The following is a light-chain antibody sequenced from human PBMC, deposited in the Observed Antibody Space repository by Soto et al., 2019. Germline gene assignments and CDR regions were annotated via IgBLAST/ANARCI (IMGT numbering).Light chain of an antibody. Sequence: QSALTQPRSVSGSPGQSVTISCTGTSSDVGGYNYVSWYQQHPGKAPKLMIYDVSKRPSGFPDRFSGSKSGNTASLTISGLQAEDEADYYCCSYAGSYSVVFGGGTKLTVL. CDR2: DVS. CDR3: CSYAGSYSVV. CDR1: SSDVGGYNY. J-gene: IGLJ2*01. V-gene: IGLV2-11*01.